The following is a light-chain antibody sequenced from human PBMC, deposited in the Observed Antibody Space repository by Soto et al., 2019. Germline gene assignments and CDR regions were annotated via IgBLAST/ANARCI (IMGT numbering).Light chain of an antibody. CDR1: QSVSSN. CDR2: GVS. J-gene: IGKJ3*01. V-gene: IGKV3-15*01. Sequence: EIVMTQSPATLSVSPGERATLSCRASQSVSSNLAWYQQKPGQAPRLLIYGVSTRATGIPARFSGSESGTEFTLTISSLQSEDFAVYYCQQYNDWLFTFGPGTKVDIK. CDR3: QQYNDWLFT.